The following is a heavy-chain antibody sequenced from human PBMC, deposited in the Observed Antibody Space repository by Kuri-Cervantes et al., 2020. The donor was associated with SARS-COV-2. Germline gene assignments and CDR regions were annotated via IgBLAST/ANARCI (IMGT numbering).Heavy chain of an antibody. Sequence: SVKVSCKASGGTFSSYAISWVRQAPGQGLEWMGGSSPIFGTANYAQKFQGRVTITADESTSTAYMELSSLRSEDTAVYYCARDVGFGYSYGHSYGMDVWGQGTTVTVSS. CDR2: SSPIFGTA. CDR1: GGTFSSYA. J-gene: IGHJ6*02. D-gene: IGHD5-18*01. CDR3: ARDVGFGYSYGHSYGMDV. V-gene: IGHV1-69*13.